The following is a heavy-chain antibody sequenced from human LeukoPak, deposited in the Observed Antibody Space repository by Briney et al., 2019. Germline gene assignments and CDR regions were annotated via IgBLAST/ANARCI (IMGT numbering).Heavy chain of an antibody. D-gene: IGHD4-17*01. CDR2: ISGDGGST. V-gene: IGHV3-43*02. Sequence: PGGSLRLSCAGSGFTFHDYAMLWVRQAPGKAMEWVSLISGDGGSTYYADSVKGRFTISRDNSRNSLYLQMSGLRTEDTALYYCAKDGYGDYDYWGQGTLVTVSS. CDR1: GFTFHDYA. CDR3: AKDGYGDYDY. J-gene: IGHJ4*02.